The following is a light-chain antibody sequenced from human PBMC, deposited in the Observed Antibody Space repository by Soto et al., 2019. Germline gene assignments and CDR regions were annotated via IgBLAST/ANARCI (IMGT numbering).Light chain of an antibody. V-gene: IGKV3-20*01. J-gene: IGKJ1*01. CDR1: QSLSTSS. Sequence: EIVLTKKKGTLSLSPGERATLSCRASQSLSTSSLAWYQHKPGQAPRLLIYGASSRATGTPDRFSGSGSGTDFALTVSRLEPEDFAVYYCQHYADSPTWTFGQGIKVDIK. CDR3: QHYADSPTWT. CDR2: GAS.